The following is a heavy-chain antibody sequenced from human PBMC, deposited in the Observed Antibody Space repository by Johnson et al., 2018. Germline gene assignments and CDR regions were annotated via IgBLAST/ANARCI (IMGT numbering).Heavy chain of an antibody. Sequence: QVQLVESGGGVVQPGRSLRLSCAASGFTFSSYGMHWVRQAPGKGLEWVAVIWYDGSNKYCTDSVKGRFTISRDNSKNTLYLQMNSLRAEETAVYYCAKACLPVSSVFHYAVHIWGQGTMVIVSS. CDR3: AKACLPVSSVFHYAVHI. V-gene: IGHV3-33*06. D-gene: IGHD3-22*01. CDR1: GFTFSSYG. J-gene: IGHJ3*02. CDR2: IWYDGSNK.